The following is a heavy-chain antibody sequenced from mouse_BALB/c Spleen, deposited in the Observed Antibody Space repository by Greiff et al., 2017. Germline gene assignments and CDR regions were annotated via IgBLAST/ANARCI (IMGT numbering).Heavy chain of an antibody. CDR3: ASGVYYGNYYAMDY. Sequence: EVKLMESGPGLVKPSQSLSLTCTVTGYSITSDYAWNWIRQFPGNKLEWMGYISYSGSTSYNPSLKSRISITRDTSKNQFFLQLNSVTTEDTATYYCASGVYYGNYYAMDYWGQGTSVTVSS. J-gene: IGHJ4*01. V-gene: IGHV3-2*02. CDR1: GYSITSDYA. CDR2: ISYSGST. D-gene: IGHD2-1*01.